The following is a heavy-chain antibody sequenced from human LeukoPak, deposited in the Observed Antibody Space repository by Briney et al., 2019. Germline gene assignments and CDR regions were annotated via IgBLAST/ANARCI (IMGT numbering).Heavy chain of an antibody. CDR1: GYTFNSYG. D-gene: IGHD6-13*01. CDR3: ARRSSSWYSY. V-gene: IGHV1-18*01. CDR2: ISAYNDNT. J-gene: IGHJ4*02. Sequence: ASVKVSCKASGYTFNSYGISWVRQAPGQRLEWMGWISAYNDNTNYAQKLQGRVTMPTDTSTSTAYMELRSLRSDDTAVYYCARRSSSWYSYWGQGTLVTVSS.